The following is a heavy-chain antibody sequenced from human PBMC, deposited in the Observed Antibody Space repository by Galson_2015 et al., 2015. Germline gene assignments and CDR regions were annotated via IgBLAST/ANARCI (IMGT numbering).Heavy chain of an antibody. D-gene: IGHD2-2*02. CDR3: AKRGIVVVPAAIDLFDY. V-gene: IGHV3-23*01. J-gene: IGHJ4*02. Sequence: SLRLSCAASGFTFSSYAMSWVRQAPGKGLEWVSAISGSGGSTYYADSVKGRFTISRDNSKNTLYLQMNSLGAEDTAVYYCAKRGIVVVPAAIDLFDYWGQGTLVTVSS. CDR2: ISGSGGST. CDR1: GFTFSSYA.